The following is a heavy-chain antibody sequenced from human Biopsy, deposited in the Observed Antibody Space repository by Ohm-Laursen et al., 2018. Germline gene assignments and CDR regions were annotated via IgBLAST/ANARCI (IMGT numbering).Heavy chain of an antibody. V-gene: IGHV3-33*01. J-gene: IGHJ3*02. Sequence: SLRLSCAASGFSFSSYGMHWVRQAPGKGLEWVAVSWYDGTNKYYADSVKGRFTISRDNSKNTLYLQMNSLRAEDAAMYYCARQTNARAGGAPFDIWGQGTMVTVSS. D-gene: IGHD1-1*01. CDR2: SWYDGTNK. CDR1: GFSFSSYG. CDR3: ARQTNARAGGAPFDI.